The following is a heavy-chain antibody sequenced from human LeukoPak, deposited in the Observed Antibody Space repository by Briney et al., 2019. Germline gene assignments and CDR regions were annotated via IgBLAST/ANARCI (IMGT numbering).Heavy chain of an antibody. CDR3: AKGGYSSSSPFDY. Sequence: GGSLRLSCAASGFTFDNYAMNWVRQAPGKGLEWVSGISSSGSSTYYADSVKGRFTISRDNSKNTLYLQMNSLRADDTAVYYCAKGGYSSSSPFDYWGQGTLVTVSS. V-gene: IGHV3-23*01. CDR1: GFTFDNYA. CDR2: ISSSGSST. J-gene: IGHJ4*02. D-gene: IGHD6-13*01.